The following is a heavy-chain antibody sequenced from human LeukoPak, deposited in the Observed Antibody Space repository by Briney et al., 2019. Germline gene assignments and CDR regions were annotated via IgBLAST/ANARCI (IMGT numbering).Heavy chain of an antibody. V-gene: IGHV5-51*01. J-gene: IGHJ5*02. Sequence: GESLKISCKGFGYSFSSYWIGWVRQMPGKGLEWMGIIYPGDSDTRYSPSFQGQVTISADKSISTAYLQRSSLKASDTAMYYCARRGDYCSADNCYPWWFDPWGQGTLVTVSS. CDR2: IYPGDSDT. D-gene: IGHD2-15*01. CDR3: ARRGDYCSADNCYPWWFDP. CDR1: GYSFSSYW.